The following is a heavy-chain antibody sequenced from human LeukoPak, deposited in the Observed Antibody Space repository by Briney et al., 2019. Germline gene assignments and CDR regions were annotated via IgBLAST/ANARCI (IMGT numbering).Heavy chain of an antibody. CDR3: ARVGLYGSGRHFDI. CDR1: GFTFGSYA. CDR2: IGGSDGNT. D-gene: IGHD3-10*01. V-gene: IGHV3-23*01. J-gene: IGHJ3*02. Sequence: GSLRLSCAASGFTFGSYAMSWVRQAPENGLEWVSAIGGSDGNTYYADSVKGRFTISRDNSKNTLYLQMNSLRAEDTAVYYCARVGLYGSGRHFDIWGQGTMVTVSS.